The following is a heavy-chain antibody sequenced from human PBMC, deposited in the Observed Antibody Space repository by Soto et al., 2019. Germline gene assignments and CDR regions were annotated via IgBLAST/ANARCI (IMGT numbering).Heavy chain of an antibody. D-gene: IGHD6-13*01. J-gene: IGHJ4*02. Sequence: SETLSLTCAVYGGSFSGYYWSWIRQPPGKGLGWIGEINHSGSTNYNPSLKSRVTISVDTSKNQFSLKLSSVTAADTAVYYCARPAIAAAVSAFDYWGQGTLVT. CDR2: INHSGST. CDR3: ARPAIAAAVSAFDY. V-gene: IGHV4-34*01. CDR1: GGSFSGYY.